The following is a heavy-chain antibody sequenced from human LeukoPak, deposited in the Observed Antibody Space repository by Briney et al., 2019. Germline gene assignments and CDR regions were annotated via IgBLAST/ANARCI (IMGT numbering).Heavy chain of an antibody. CDR1: GYTLTELS. V-gene: IGHV1-24*01. J-gene: IGHJ4*02. CDR3: ATDLAYCGGDCYNY. CDR2: IDPEHGET. D-gene: IGHD2-21*02. Sequence: ASAQVSCKVSGYTLTELSMHWVRQAPGKGLEWMGVIDPEHGETIYAQKFQGRVTMTEDTSTDTAYMELSSLRSEDTAVYYCATDLAYCGGDCYNYWGQGTLVTVSS.